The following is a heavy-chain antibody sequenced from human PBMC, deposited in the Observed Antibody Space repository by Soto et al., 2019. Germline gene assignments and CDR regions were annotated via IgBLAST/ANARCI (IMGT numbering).Heavy chain of an antibody. Sequence: QVQLVQSGAEVKKPGSSVKVSCKASGGTFSSYAISWVRQAPGQGLEWMGGIIPIFGTANYAQKFQGRVPITAVESTSTAYMELSSLRSEYTAVYYCAIPSSMVRGVIITLHYYYGMDVWCQVTTVTVSS. D-gene: IGHD3-10*01. CDR1: GGTFSSYA. CDR2: IIPIFGTA. CDR3: AIPSSMVRGVIITLHYYYGMDV. V-gene: IGHV1-69*01. J-gene: IGHJ6*02.